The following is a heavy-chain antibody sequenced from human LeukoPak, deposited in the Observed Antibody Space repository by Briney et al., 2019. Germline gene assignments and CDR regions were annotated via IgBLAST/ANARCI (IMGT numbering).Heavy chain of an antibody. CDR1: GGSISSGSYY. CDR3: ARSIAVAENDY. CDR2: IYTSGST. J-gene: IGHJ4*02. V-gene: IGHV4-61*02. D-gene: IGHD6-19*01. Sequence: SETLSLTCTVSGGSISSGSYYWSWIRQPAGKGLEWIGRIYTSGSTNYNPSLKSRVTISVDTSKNQFSLKLSSVTAADTAVYYCARSIAVAENDYWGQGTLVTVSS.